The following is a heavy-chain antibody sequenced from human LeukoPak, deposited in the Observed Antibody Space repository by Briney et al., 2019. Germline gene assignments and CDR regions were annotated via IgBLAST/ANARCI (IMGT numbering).Heavy chain of an antibody. D-gene: IGHD1-26*01. CDR1: GFIFSNYA. CDR3: VRRGANGGSYDYYGVDV. V-gene: IGHV3-64D*06. Sequence: PGGSLRLSCSASGFIFSNYAMHWVRQARGEGLEYVSAISTNGGNTYYVDSVKGRFTITRDNSKNTLYIQMSSLRAEDTAVYYCVRRGANGGSYDYYGVDVWGQGTTVTVSS. CDR2: ISTNGGNT. J-gene: IGHJ6*02.